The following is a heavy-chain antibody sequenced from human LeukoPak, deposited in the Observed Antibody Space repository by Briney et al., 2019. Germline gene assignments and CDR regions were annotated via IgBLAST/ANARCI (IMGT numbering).Heavy chain of an antibody. CDR3: ARDWTHSLSSLLWFGEFYYYYMDV. CDR2: ITTYNGNT. Sequence: GASVKVSCKAFGYTFTSHTITWVRQAPGQGLEWMGWITTYNGNTNYAQKLQGRVTMTTDTSTSTAYMELRSLRSDDTAVYYCARDWTHSLSSLLWFGEFYYYYMDVWGKGTTVTISS. CDR1: GYTFTSHT. J-gene: IGHJ6*03. V-gene: IGHV1-18*01. D-gene: IGHD3-10*01.